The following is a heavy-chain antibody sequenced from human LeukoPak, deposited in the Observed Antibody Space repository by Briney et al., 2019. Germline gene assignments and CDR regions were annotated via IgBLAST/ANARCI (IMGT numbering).Heavy chain of an antibody. V-gene: IGHV1-2*06. CDR1: GYSFTGYY. CDR2: INPESGGT. D-gene: IGHD1-26*01. Sequence: GASVKVSCKASGYSFTGYYMHWVRQAPGQGLEWMGRINPESGGTNHAQKFQGRVTMTRDTSTSTAYMELSSLRSDDTAVYSCARGGHSWGIVGASIGGHWGQGTLVTVSS. J-gene: IGHJ4*02. CDR3: ARGGHSWGIVGASIGGH.